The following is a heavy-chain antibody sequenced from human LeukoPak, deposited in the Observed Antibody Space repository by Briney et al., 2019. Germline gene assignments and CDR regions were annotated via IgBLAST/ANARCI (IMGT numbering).Heavy chain of an antibody. J-gene: IGHJ5*02. CDR3: ARNYYGSVINWFDP. D-gene: IGHD3-10*01. CDR1: GGSISSSSYY. CDR2: IYYSGST. V-gene: IGHV4-39*01. Sequence: PSETLSLTCTVSGGSISSSSYYWGWIRQPPGKGLEWIGSIYYSGSTYYNPSLKSRVTISVDTSRNQFSLKLSSVTAADTAVYYCARNYYGSVINWFDPWGQGTLVTVSS.